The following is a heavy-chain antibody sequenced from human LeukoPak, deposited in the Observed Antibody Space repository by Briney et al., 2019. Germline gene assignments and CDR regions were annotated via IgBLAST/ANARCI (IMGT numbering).Heavy chain of an antibody. J-gene: IGHJ4*02. CDR3: AGTAQMATIDGLDY. Sequence: GASVKVSCKASGGTFNTYTISWVRQAPGQGLEWMGGIIPIFGTANYAQKFQGRATITTDESTSTAYMELSSLRSEDTAVYYCAGTAQMATIDGLDYWGQGTLVTVSS. CDR2: IIPIFGTA. CDR1: GGTFNTYT. V-gene: IGHV1-69*05. D-gene: IGHD5-24*01.